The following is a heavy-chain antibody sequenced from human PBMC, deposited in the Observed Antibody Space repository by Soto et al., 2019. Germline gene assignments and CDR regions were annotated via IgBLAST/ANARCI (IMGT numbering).Heavy chain of an antibody. Sequence: GGSLRLSCAASGFTFSDYYMSWIRQAPGKGLEWVSYISSSSSYTNYADSVKGRFTISRDNAKNSLYLQMNSLRAEDTAVYYCARTPDCTNGVCSAGFDYWGPGXLVTVSS. V-gene: IGHV3-11*06. D-gene: IGHD2-8*01. J-gene: IGHJ4*02. CDR1: GFTFSDYY. CDR2: ISSSSSYT. CDR3: ARTPDCTNGVCSAGFDY.